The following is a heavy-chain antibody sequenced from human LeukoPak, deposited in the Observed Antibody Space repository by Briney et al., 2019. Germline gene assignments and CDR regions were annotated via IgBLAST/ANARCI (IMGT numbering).Heavy chain of an antibody. D-gene: IGHD3-3*01. Sequence: SVKVSCKASGYTFTGYYMHWVRQAPGQGLEWMGWINPNSGGTNYAQKFQGRVTMTRDTSISTAYMELSRLRSDDTAVYYCARGSDDFWSCYSPSYWGQGTLVTVSS. CDR3: ARGSDDFWSCYSPSY. J-gene: IGHJ4*02. V-gene: IGHV1-2*02. CDR2: INPNSGGT. CDR1: GYTFTGYY.